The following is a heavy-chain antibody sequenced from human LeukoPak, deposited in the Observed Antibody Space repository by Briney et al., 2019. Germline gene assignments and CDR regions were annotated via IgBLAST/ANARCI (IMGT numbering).Heavy chain of an antibody. D-gene: IGHD3-3*01. CDR1: GGSISSSSYY. CDR2: IYYSGST. CDR3: ARHPLQIFGVVTREDY. V-gene: IGHV4-39*01. J-gene: IGHJ4*02. Sequence: NTSETLSLTCTVSGGSISSSSYYWGWIRQPPGKGLEWIGSIYYSGSTYYNPSLKSRVTISVDTSKNQFSLKLSPVTAADTAVYYCARHPLQIFGVVTREDYWGQGTLVTVSS.